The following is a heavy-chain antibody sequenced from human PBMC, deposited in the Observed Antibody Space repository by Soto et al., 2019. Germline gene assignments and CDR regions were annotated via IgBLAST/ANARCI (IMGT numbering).Heavy chain of an antibody. V-gene: IGHV3-30-3*01. Sequence: GGSLRLSCAASGFTFSSYAMHWVRQAPGKGLEWVAVISYDGSNKYYADSVKGRFTISRDNSKNTLYLQMNSLRDEDTAVCYCARDHWVSSSSAGAYYYYYGMDVWGQGTTVTVSS. CDR2: ISYDGSNK. J-gene: IGHJ6*02. CDR3: ARDHWVSSSSAGAYYYYYGMDV. CDR1: GFTFSSYA. D-gene: IGHD6-6*01.